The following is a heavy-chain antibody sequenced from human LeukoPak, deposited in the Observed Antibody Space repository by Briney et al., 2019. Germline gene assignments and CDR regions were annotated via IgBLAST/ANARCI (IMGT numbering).Heavy chain of an antibody. D-gene: IGHD4-17*01. J-gene: IGHJ4*02. CDR1: GFTFGDYA. Sequence: GRSLILSCTASGFTFGDYAMSWVRQAPGKGLEWVGFIRSKAYGGTTEYAASVKGRFTISRDDSKSIAYLQMNSLKTEDTAVYYCTRDLYGDYQYYFDYWGQGTLVTVSS. CDR2: IRSKAYGGTT. CDR3: TRDLYGDYQYYFDY. V-gene: IGHV3-49*04.